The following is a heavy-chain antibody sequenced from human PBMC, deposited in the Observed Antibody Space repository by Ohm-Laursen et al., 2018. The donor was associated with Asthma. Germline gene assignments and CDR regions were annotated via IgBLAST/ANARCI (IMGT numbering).Heavy chain of an antibody. Sequence: SLRLSCAASGFTFSSYGMHWVRQAPGKGLEWVAVIWYDGSNKYYADSVKGRFTISRDNSKNTLYLQMNSLRAEDTAVYYCARDRLAAAYYYYGMDVWGQGTTVTVSS. D-gene: IGHD6-13*01. CDR1: GFTFSSYG. V-gene: IGHV3-33*01. CDR2: IWYDGSNK. CDR3: ARDRLAAAYYYYGMDV. J-gene: IGHJ6*02.